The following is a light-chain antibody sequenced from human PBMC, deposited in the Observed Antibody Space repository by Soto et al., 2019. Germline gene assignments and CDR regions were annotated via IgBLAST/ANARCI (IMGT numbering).Light chain of an antibody. J-gene: IGKJ4*01. V-gene: IGKV1-39*01. Sequence: DIQMTQSPSSLSASVGDRVTITCRASQSIRTYLSWYQQKPGKAPNLLIYSASSLQSGVPSRFSGSGSGTDFTLTISSLQPEDFAAYYCQQNYGNPLTFGGGTKVEIK. CDR3: QQNYGNPLT. CDR2: SAS. CDR1: QSIRTY.